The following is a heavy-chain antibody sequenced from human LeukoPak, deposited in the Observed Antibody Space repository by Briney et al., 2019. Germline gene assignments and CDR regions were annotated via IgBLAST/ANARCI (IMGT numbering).Heavy chain of an antibody. CDR3: ARQTTTVTRRRGFDP. V-gene: IGHV4-39*01. J-gene: IGHJ5*02. D-gene: IGHD4-17*01. CDR2: IYYSGST. CDR1: GGSISSSSYY. Sequence: SETLSLTCTVSGGSISSSSYYWGWIRQPPGKGLEWIGSIYYSGSTYYNPSLKSRVTISVDTSKNQFSLKLSSVTAADTAVYYCARQTTTVTRRRGFDPWGQGTLVTVSS.